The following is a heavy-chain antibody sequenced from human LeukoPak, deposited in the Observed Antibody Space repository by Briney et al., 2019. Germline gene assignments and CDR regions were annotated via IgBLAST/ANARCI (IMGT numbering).Heavy chain of an antibody. J-gene: IGHJ2*01. CDR2: IYTTGST. CDR3: ARHHYSSSASDWYFVL. CDR1: GGSIDIYY. D-gene: IGHD2-2*01. V-gene: IGHV4-4*07. Sequence: PSETLSLTSTVSGGSIDIYYWSWIRQPDGKGLEWIGHIYTTGSTSYNPSLKSRVTMSVDPPKNQFSLKLTSVTAADTAVYYCARHHYSSSASDWYFVLWGRGTLVSVSS.